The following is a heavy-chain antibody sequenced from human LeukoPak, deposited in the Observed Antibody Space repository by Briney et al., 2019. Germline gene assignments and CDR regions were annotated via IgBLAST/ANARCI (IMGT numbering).Heavy chain of an antibody. CDR2: INHSGST. J-gene: IGHJ4*02. D-gene: IGHD3-9*01. Sequence: SETLSLTCAVYGGSFSGYYWSWIRQPPGKGVEWIGEINHSGSTNYNPSLKSRVTISVDTSKNQFSLNVRSVTAADTALYYCARGTPILTGYSSYFDYWGQGTLVTVSS. CDR1: GGSFSGYY. V-gene: IGHV4-34*01. CDR3: ARGTPILTGYSSYFDY.